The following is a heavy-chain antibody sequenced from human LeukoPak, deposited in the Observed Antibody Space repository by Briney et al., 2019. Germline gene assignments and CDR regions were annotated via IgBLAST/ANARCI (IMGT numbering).Heavy chain of an antibody. Sequence: ASVKVSCKASGYTFTSYDMNWVRQATGQGLEWMGWMNPNSGNTGYAQKFQGRVTMTKNTSITTAYMELSSLRSEDTAVYYCARDRGIAPRYYYYYMDVWGKGTTVTVSS. CDR1: GYTFTSYD. D-gene: IGHD6-6*01. CDR2: MNPNSGNT. J-gene: IGHJ6*03. V-gene: IGHV1-8*01. CDR3: ARDRGIAPRYYYYYMDV.